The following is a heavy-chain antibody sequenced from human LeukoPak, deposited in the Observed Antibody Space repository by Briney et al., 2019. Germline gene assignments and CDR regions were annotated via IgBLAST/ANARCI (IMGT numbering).Heavy chain of an antibody. CDR3: AKDPRYCSSTSCYY. CDR1: GFTFSSYA. D-gene: IGHD2-2*01. V-gene: IGHV3-23*01. Sequence: GGSLRLSCAASGFTFSSYAMSWVRQAPGKGLEWVSVISGSGGSTYYADSVKGRFTISKDNSKNTLYLQMNSLRAEDTAVYYCAKDPRYCSSTSCYYWGQGTQVTVSS. J-gene: IGHJ4*02. CDR2: ISGSGGST.